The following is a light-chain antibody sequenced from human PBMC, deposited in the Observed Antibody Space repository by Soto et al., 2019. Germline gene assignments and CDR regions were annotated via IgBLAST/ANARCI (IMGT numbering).Light chain of an antibody. V-gene: IGKV3-20*01. CDR3: QQYGTSPRT. Sequence: EIVLTQSPGTLSLSPGERATLSCRATESVSSNYLAWYQQKHGQAPRVLIYGASIRATGIPDRFSGSGSETDFTLTISRLEPEDFAVYYCQQYGTSPRTFGQGTKVEIK. CDR1: ESVSSNY. CDR2: GAS. J-gene: IGKJ1*01.